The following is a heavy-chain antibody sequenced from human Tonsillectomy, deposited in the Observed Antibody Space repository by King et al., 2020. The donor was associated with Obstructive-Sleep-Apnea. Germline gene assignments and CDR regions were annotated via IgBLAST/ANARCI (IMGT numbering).Heavy chain of an antibody. Sequence: VQLQESGPGLVKPSETLSLTCTVSGYSISSGYYWGWIRQPPGKGLEWIGSIYHSGSTYYNPSLKSRVTISVDTSKNQFSLKLSSVTAADTAVYYCARESGGGDYFDYWGHGTLVTVSS. CDR3: ARESGGGDYFDY. V-gene: IGHV4-38-2*02. J-gene: IGHJ4*01. D-gene: IGHD4-23*01. CDR1: GYSISSGYY. CDR2: IYHSGST.